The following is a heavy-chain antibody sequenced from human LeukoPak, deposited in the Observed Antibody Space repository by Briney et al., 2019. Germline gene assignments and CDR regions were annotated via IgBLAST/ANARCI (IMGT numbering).Heavy chain of an antibody. D-gene: IGHD6-19*01. CDR1: GFTFSSYG. V-gene: IGHV3-30*02. CDR2: IRYDGGNK. J-gene: IGHJ5*02. Sequence: PGGSLRLSCAASGFTFSSYGMHWVRQAPGKGLEWVAFIRYDGGNKFYADSVKGRFTISRDNSKNTLYLQMNSLRAEDTAVYYCAKDTKAVVPTGNWFDPWGQGTLVTVSS. CDR3: AKDTKAVVPTGNWFDP.